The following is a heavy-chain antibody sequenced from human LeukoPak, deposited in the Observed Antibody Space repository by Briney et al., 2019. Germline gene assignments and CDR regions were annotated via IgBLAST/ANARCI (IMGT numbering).Heavy chain of an antibody. Sequence: PSETLSLTCTVSAYSISSGYYWSWIRQPPGKGLEWIGYIYYSGSTFYNPSLKSRVTISVDTSKNQFSLKLTSVTAADTAVYYCARDRDYYGSGSYGPDYWGQGKLVTVSS. CDR2: IYYSGST. V-gene: IGHV4-38-2*02. J-gene: IGHJ4*02. CDR3: ARDRDYYGSGSYGPDY. D-gene: IGHD3-10*01. CDR1: AYSISSGYY.